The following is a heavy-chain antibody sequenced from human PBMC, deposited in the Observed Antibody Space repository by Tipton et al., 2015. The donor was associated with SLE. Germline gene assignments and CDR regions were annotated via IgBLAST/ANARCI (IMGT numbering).Heavy chain of an antibody. CDR2: IYTTGTT. CDR3: ARLESKAGYYYYYMDV. CDR1: GGSISSGDYY. D-gene: IGHD3-3*01. J-gene: IGHJ6*03. V-gene: IGHV4-61*02. Sequence: TLSLTCTVSGGSISSGDYYWTWIRQPAGKGLEWIGRIYTTGTTNYSPSLESRVTISLDMSKNQFSLKLSSVTAADTAVYYCARLESKAGYYYYYMDVWGKGTTVTVSS.